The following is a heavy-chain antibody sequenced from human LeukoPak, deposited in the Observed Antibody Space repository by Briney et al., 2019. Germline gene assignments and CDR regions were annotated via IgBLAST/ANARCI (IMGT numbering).Heavy chain of an antibody. CDR1: GFTFRNHA. V-gene: IGHV3-23*01. CDR2: EGSAGGT. J-gene: IGHJ3*02. Sequence: PGGSLRLSCAPLGFTFRNHAVSWVGQAPGKGLDGAPAEGSAGGTYYADSVRGRFTISRDNYENTLSLQMNSLRVEDTAVYYCASRTWTGAGYYAFDIWGQGTMVTVSS. D-gene: IGHD3/OR15-3a*01. CDR3: ASRTWTGAGYYAFDI.